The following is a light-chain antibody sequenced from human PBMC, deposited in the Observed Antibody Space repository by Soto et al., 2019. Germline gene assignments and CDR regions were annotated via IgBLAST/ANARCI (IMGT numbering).Light chain of an antibody. CDR2: SAS. CDR1: QSISSRY. Sequence: EIELTQSPGTLSLSPGERAILSCRVSQSISSRYLAWYQLKPGQAPRLLIYSASNRATGTPDRFSGSGSGTDFTLTISRLEPEDFAVYYCQQYASSLVYTFGQGTRLDIK. V-gene: IGKV3-20*01. CDR3: QQYASSLVYT. J-gene: IGKJ2*01.